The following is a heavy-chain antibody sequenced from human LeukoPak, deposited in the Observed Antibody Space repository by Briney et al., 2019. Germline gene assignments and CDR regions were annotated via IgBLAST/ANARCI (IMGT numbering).Heavy chain of an antibody. D-gene: IGHD3-3*01. J-gene: IGHJ4*02. Sequence: ASVKVSCKASGYTFNDCYIHWVRQAPGQGLEWMGWINPHSGGTYYAQKFQGRVTITMDRSISTAYMELSRLRSDDTAVYYCARAGGTYYDFWSAHWGQGTLVTVSS. CDR3: ARAGGTYYDFWSAH. CDR1: GYTFNDCY. V-gene: IGHV1-2*02. CDR2: INPHSGGT.